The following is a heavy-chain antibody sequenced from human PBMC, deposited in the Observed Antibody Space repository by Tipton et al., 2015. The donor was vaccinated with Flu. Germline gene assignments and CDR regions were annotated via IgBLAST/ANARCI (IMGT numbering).Heavy chain of an antibody. CDR3: ARERRYSYGYEVYFDY. CDR2: IYTSGST. Sequence: TLSLTCTVSGGSISSYYWSWIRQPAGKGLEWIGRIYTSGSTNYNPSLKSRVTMSVDTSKNQFSLKLSSVTAADTAVYYCARERRYSYGYEVYFDYWGQGTLVTVSS. J-gene: IGHJ4*02. D-gene: IGHD5-18*01. V-gene: IGHV4-4*07. CDR1: GGSISSYY.